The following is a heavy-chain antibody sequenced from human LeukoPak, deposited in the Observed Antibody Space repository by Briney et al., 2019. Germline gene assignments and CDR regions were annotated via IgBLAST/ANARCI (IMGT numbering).Heavy chain of an antibody. J-gene: IGHJ4*02. D-gene: IGHD3-22*01. V-gene: IGHV3-30*02. CDR1: GFTFSSYG. Sequence: GGSLRLSCAASGFTFSSYGMHWVRQAPGKGLEWVAFIRYDGSNKYYADSVKGRFTISRDNSKNTLYLQMNSLRAEDTAVYYCAKDPYYYDSSGYLPGFDYWGQGTLVTVSS. CDR2: IRYDGSNK. CDR3: AKDPYYYDSSGYLPGFDY.